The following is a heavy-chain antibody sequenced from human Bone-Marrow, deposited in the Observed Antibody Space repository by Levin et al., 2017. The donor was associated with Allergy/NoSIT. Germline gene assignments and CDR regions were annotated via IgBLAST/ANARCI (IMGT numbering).Heavy chain of an antibody. V-gene: IGHV3-48*02. CDR2: ISTSSSTI. CDR1: GFTFSSYS. J-gene: IGHJ4*02. CDR3: ARDYRSSSWLGVDY. Sequence: GGSLRLSCAASGFTFSSYSMNWVRQAPGKGLEWVSYISTSSSTIYYADSVKGRFTISRDNAKNSLYLQMNSLRDEDTAVYYCARDYRSSSWLGVDYWGQGTLVTVSS. D-gene: IGHD6-13*01.